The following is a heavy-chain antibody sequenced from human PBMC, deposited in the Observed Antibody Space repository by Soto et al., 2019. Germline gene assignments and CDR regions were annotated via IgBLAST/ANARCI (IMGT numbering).Heavy chain of an antibody. CDR3: AKGRGGKTVANFGMDV. Sequence: GASVKVSCKASGDSVSNDYLHWVRQAPGQGFEWLGLISPFGGATAYAQRFKGRVTVTMDKSSTTFYLELSSLRSDDTAVYYCAKGRGGKTVANFGMDVWGQGVTVTSP. V-gene: IGHV1-46*01. D-gene: IGHD3-16*01. CDR1: GDSVSNDY. J-gene: IGHJ6*02. CDR2: ISPFGGAT.